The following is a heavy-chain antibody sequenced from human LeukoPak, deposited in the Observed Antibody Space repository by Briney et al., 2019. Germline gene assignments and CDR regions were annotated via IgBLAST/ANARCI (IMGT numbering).Heavy chain of an antibody. V-gene: IGHV3-23*01. J-gene: IGHJ3*02. CDR3: AKDRESTYGLGAFDM. CDR1: GFTFSNYA. D-gene: IGHD3-10*01. Sequence: GGSRRLSCAASGFTFSNYAMIWVRQAPGKGLDWVSTISSSGGSTYYADSVKGRFTIPRDNSKNTLYLQMNSLRAEDTALYYCAKDRESTYGLGAFDMWGQGTMVTVSS. CDR2: ISSSGGST.